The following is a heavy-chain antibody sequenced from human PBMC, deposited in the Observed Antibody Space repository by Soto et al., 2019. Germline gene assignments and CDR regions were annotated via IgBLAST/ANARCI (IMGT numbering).Heavy chain of an antibody. Sequence: GGSLRLSCAASGFTFSSYAMHWVRQAPGKGLEWVAVISYDGSNKYYADSVKGRFTISRDNSKNTLYLQMNSLRAEDTAVYYCARTDIVVVPAATNYYYYGMDVWGQGTTVTVSS. CDR1: GFTFSSYA. CDR2: ISYDGSNK. CDR3: ARTDIVVVPAATNYYYYGMDV. J-gene: IGHJ6*02. V-gene: IGHV3-30-3*01. D-gene: IGHD2-2*01.